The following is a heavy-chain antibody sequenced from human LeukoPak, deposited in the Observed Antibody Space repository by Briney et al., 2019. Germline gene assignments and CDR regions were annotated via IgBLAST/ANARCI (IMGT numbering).Heavy chain of an antibody. CDR3: AKAGTTGIHHWFDP. V-gene: IGHV4-38-2*01. J-gene: IGHJ5*02. Sequence: SETLSLTCVISGYSISNDYYWGWIRQPPGKGLEWIGNIYHSGGSYYNPSLKSRVTILVDTSKNQFSLKLSSVTAADTAVYYCAKAGTTGIHHWFDPWGQGNLVTVSS. CDR2: IYHSGGS. CDR1: GYSISNDYY. D-gene: IGHD1-1*01.